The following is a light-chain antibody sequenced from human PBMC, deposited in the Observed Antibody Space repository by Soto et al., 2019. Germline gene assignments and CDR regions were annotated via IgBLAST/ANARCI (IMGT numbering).Light chain of an antibody. CDR3: QHYNSYSEA. V-gene: IGKV1-6*02. CDR2: AAS. J-gene: IGKJ1*01. CDR1: QDIRSA. Sequence: AIQMTQSPSSLSASVGDRVTITCRASQDIRSALGWYQQKPGKAPKLLIFAASNLHSGVPSRFSGSGSGTEFTLTISSLQPDDFATYYCQHYNSYSEAFGQGTKVELK.